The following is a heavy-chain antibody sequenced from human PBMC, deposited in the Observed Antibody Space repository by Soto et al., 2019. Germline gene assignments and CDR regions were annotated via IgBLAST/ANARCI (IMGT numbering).Heavy chain of an antibody. V-gene: IGHV3-11*01. CDR1: GFTFSDYY. Sequence: QVQLVESGGGLVKPGGSLRLSCAASGFTFSDYYMSWIRQAPGKVLVWVSYISSSGSTIYYADSVKGRFTISRDNAKNSLEVQMTSLRAEDTAVYYCARGASFGDFWSGYHAAFDIWGQGPMVTVSS. CDR3: ARGASFGDFWSGYHAAFDI. D-gene: IGHD3-3*01. CDR2: ISSSGSTI. J-gene: IGHJ3*02.